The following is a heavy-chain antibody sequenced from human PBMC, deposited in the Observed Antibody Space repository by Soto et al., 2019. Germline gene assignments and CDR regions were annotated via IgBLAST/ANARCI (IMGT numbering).Heavy chain of an antibody. V-gene: IGHV1-24*01. D-gene: IGHD5-12*01. CDR3: ATWDTYSGYDEGPFDY. Sequence: GASVKVSCKVSGYTLTELSMHWVRQAPGKGLEWMGGFDPEDGETIYAQKFQGRVTMTEDTSTDTAYMELSSLRSEDTAVYYCATWDTYSGYDEGPFDYWGQGTLVTVS. J-gene: IGHJ4*02. CDR1: GYTLTELS. CDR2: FDPEDGET.